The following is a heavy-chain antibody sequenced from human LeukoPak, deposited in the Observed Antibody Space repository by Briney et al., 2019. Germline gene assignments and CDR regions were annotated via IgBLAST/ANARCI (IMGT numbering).Heavy chain of an antibody. CDR1: GFTFSSYA. Sequence: GGSLRLSCAASGFTFSSYAMHWVRQAPGKGLEYVSAISSNGGSTYYANSVKGRFTISRDNSKNTLYLQMSSLRAEDTAVYFCVRGYSFGPYGMDVWGQGTTVTVSS. CDR3: VRGYSFGPYGMDV. J-gene: IGHJ6*02. V-gene: IGHV3-64*01. D-gene: IGHD2-15*01. CDR2: ISSNGGST.